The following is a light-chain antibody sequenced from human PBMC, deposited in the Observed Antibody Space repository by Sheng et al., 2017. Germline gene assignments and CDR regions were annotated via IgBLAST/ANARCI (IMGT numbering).Light chain of an antibody. CDR2: ENN. J-gene: IGLJ3*02. V-gene: IGLV6-57*01. Sequence: NFVLTQPHSVSESPGKTVTISCTRSSGSIANNYVHWYQHRPGSSPTTLIFENNQRPSGVPARFSGSIDSSSNSASLTISGLMTEDEADYYCQSYDGNNRGVFGGGTKVAVL. CDR1: SGSIANNY. CDR3: QSYDGNNRGV.